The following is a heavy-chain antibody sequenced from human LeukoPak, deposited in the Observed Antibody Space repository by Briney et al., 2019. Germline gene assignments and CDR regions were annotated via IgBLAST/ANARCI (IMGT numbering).Heavy chain of an antibody. CDR1: GYTFTSYY. CDR2: INPSGGST. V-gene: IGHV1-46*01. CDR3: ARKPITRANAGFDY. J-gene: IGHJ4*02. D-gene: IGHD1-14*01. Sequence: RGASVKVSCKASGYTFTSYYMHWVRQAPGQGLEWMGIINPSGGSTSYAQKFQGRVTITADESTSTAYMELSSLRSEDTAVYYCARKPITRANAGFDYWGQGTLVTVSS.